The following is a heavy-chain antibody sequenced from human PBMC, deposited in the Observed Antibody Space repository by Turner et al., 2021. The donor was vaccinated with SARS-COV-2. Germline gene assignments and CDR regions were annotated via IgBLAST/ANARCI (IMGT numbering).Heavy chain of an antibody. J-gene: IGHJ6*02. Sequence: EVQLVESVGGLVKPGGSLRLPCAASGFTFSSYSMNWVRQAPGKGLEWVSSISSSSSYIYYADSVKGRFTISRDNAKNSLYLQMNSLRAEDTAVYYCARDHRPVVVPAAKRAGSYYYGMDVWGQGTTVTVSS. CDR2: ISSSSSYI. CDR1: GFTFSSYS. D-gene: IGHD2-2*01. V-gene: IGHV3-21*01. CDR3: ARDHRPVVVPAAKRAGSYYYGMDV.